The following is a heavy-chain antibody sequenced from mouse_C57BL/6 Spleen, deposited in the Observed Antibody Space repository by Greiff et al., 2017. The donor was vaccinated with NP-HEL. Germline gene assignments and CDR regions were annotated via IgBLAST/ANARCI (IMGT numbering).Heavy chain of an antibody. CDR3: ARRGEGWYFDV. J-gene: IGHJ1*03. CDR1: GYAFSSSW. CDR2: IYPGDGDT. Sequence: VQLQQSGPELVKPGASVKISCKASGYAFSSSWMNWVKQRPGKGLEWIGRIYPGDGDTNYNGKFKGKATLTADKSSSTAYMQLSSLTSEDSAVYFCARRGEGWYFDVWGTGTTVTVSS. V-gene: IGHV1-82*01.